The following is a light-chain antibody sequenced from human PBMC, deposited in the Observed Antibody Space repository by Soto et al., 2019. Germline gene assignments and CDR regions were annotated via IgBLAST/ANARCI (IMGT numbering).Light chain of an antibody. CDR3: QQYNNWPPLT. CDR1: QSITKD. Sequence: EIVMTQSPATLSVSPGERATLSCRASQSITKDLAWYQQKPGQAPRLLIYGASTRATGVPARFSGSGSGTEFTLTNSSLQSEDFAVYYCQQYNNWPPLTFGGGTKVEIK. J-gene: IGKJ4*01. CDR2: GAS. V-gene: IGKV3-15*01.